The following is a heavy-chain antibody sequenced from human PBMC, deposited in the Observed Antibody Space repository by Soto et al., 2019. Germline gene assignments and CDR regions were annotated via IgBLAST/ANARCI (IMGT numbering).Heavy chain of an antibody. J-gene: IGHJ6*02. Sequence: SETLSLTCTVSGGSISSYYWSWIRQPPGKGLEWIGYIYYSGSTNYNPSLKSRVTISVDTSKNQFSPKLSSVTAADTAVYYCARVKARYYYGMDVWGQGTTVTVSS. CDR1: GGSISSYY. V-gene: IGHV4-59*01. CDR2: IYYSGST. CDR3: ARVKARYYYGMDV.